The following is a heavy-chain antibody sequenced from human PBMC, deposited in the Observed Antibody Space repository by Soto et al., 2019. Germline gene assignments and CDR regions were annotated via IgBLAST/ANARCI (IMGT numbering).Heavy chain of an antibody. V-gene: IGHV3-23*01. J-gene: IGHJ6*03. CDR2: ISGSGGGT. CDR3: AGTTSLQWYYMDV. CDR1: GFTFSSYA. D-gene: IGHD1-7*01. Sequence: PGGSLRLSCAASGFTFSSYAMSWVRQAPGKGLEWVSAISGSGGGTYYADSVKGRFTISRDNSKNTLYLQMNSLRAEDTAVYYCAGTTSLQWYYMDVWGKGTTVTVSS.